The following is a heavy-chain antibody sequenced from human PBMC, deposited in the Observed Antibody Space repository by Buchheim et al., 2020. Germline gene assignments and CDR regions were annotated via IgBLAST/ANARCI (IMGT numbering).Heavy chain of an antibody. CDR3: ARVTRTLRAPTAGKDALDF. D-gene: IGHD1-1*01. CDR1: GYEFSSYH. J-gene: IGHJ3*01. Sequence: QVQLLQSGAEVKKPGASVKVSCKASGYEFSSYHLHWVRQAPGQGLEWMGMINPSGGRTSHAAKFQGRVTLTRDLSPNTVPLELSSLKSDDTAVYYCARVTRTLRAPTAGKDALDFWGQGT. CDR2: INPSGGRT. V-gene: IGHV1-46*01.